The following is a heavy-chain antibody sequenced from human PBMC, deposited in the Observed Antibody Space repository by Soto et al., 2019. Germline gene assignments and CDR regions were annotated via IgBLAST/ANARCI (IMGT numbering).Heavy chain of an antibody. CDR1: GGSISSSSYY. CDR2: IYYSGST. D-gene: IGHD5-18*01. J-gene: IGHJ6*02. CDR3: ARHRYSYGGYYYYGMDV. Sequence: PSETLSLTCTVSGGSISSSSYYWGWIRQPPGKGLEWIGSIYYSGSTYYNPSLKSRVTISVDTSKNQFSLKLSSVTAADTAVYYCARHRYSYGGYYYYGMDVWGQGNTVT. V-gene: IGHV4-39*01.